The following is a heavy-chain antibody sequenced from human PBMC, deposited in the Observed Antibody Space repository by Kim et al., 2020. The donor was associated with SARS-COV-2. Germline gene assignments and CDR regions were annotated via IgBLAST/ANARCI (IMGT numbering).Heavy chain of an antibody. J-gene: IGHJ4*02. Sequence: YAYSVRGRFTTSRENAKNSLYLQMNSLGAEDTAVYYCARGGQSRDPFFDYWGQGTLVTVSS. CDR3: ARGGQSRDPFFDY. V-gene: IGHV3-11*01.